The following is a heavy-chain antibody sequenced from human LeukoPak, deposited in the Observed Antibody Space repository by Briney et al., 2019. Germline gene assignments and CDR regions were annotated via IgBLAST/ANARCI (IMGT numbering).Heavy chain of an antibody. CDR3: TKGHNKAGYYYMDV. CDR2: IDWNGGGI. J-gene: IGHJ6*03. Sequence: PGGSLRLSCAASGVTFQDSAMHWLRLVPRKGREWVARIDWNGGGIGYADSVKGRFTISRDNSKNSLYLQLNSLRPDDTALYYCTKGHNKAGYYYMDVWGKGTTVTVSS. D-gene: IGHD6-13*01. V-gene: IGHV3-9*01. CDR1: GVTFQDSA.